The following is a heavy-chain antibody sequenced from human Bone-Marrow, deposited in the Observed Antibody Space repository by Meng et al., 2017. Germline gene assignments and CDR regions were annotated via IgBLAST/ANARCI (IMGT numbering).Heavy chain of an antibody. J-gene: IGHJ4*02. CDR2: VYHRGDT. D-gene: IGHD1-7*01. V-gene: IGHV4-30-4*01. CDR3: GRDQGRELINH. CDR1: GDSSSSGDYY. Sequence: QVQRQEAGPGLGKPAQTLSRTCTVSGDSSSSGDYYWSWIRQPPGKGLEWIGEVYHRGDTNYNPSLKSRVDISVDKSKNQFYLSLFSVTAADTAVYYCGRDQGRELINHWGQGTLVTVSS.